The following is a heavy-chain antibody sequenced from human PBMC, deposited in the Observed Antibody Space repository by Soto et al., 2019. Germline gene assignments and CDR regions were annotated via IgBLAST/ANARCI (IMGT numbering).Heavy chain of an antibody. CDR3: ERGRGSSGWYFDY. CDR1: GFSFSNYL. CDR2: INSDGSST. Sequence: EVQLVESGGGLAQPGGSLRVSCAASGFSFSNYLMHWVRQVPGKGLVWVSRINSDGSSTNYADSVKGRFTISRDNAKNTLNLQMSSLRAEDTAVYFCERGRGSSGWYFDYWGQGTLVTVS. J-gene: IGHJ4*02. D-gene: IGHD6-19*01. V-gene: IGHV3-74*01.